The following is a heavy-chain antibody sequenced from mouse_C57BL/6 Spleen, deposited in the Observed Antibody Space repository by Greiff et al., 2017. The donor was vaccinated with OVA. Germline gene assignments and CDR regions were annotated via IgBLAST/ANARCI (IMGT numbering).Heavy chain of an antibody. Sequence: VKQRPGRGLEWIGRIDPNSGGTKYNEKFKSKATLTVDKPSSTAYMQLSSLTSEDSAVYYCARSGYYGNYVNYWGQGTTLTVSS. D-gene: IGHD2-1*01. CDR2: IDPNSGGT. V-gene: IGHV1-72*01. CDR3: ARSGYYGNYVNY. J-gene: IGHJ2*01.